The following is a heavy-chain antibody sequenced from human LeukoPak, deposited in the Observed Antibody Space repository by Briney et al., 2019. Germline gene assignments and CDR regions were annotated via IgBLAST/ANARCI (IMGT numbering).Heavy chain of an antibody. V-gene: IGHV4-59*11. J-gene: IGHJ4*02. CDR2: IYYSGST. D-gene: IGHD3-10*01. Sequence: SETLSLTCTVSGDSISGHYWSWIRQPPGTGLEWIGYIYYSGSTDCNPSLKSRVTISVDTSKNQFSLKLSSVTAADTAVYYCARTYHYGSGSYFLFDFWGQGTLVTVSS. CDR3: ARTYHYGSGSYFLFDF. CDR1: GDSISGHY.